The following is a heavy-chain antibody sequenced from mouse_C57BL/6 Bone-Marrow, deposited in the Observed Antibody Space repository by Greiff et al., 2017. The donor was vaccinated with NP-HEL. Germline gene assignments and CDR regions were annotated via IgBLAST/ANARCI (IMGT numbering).Heavy chain of an antibody. CDR1: GFTFSSYT. Sequence: DVQLVESGGGLVKPGGSLKLSCAASGFTFSSYTMSWVRQTPEKRLEWVATISGGGGNTYYPDSVKGRFTISRDNAKNTLYLQMSSLGSEDTALYDCARDYGSPYYFDYWGQGTTLTVSS. CDR3: ARDYGSPYYFDY. V-gene: IGHV5-9*01. J-gene: IGHJ2*01. D-gene: IGHD1-1*01. CDR2: ISGGGGNT.